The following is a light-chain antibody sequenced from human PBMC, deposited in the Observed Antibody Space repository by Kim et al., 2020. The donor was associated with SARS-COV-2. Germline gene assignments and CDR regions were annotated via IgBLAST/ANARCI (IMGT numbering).Light chain of an antibody. CDR2: AAS. CDR1: QGISNY. CDR3: QKYNGAPYT. V-gene: IGKV1-27*01. Sequence: SGAVGDRVTITCRASQGISNYVAWYQQKPGKVPKLLIYAASTLQSGVPSRFSGSGSGTDFTLTISSLQPEDVATYYCQKYNGAPYTFGQGTKLEI. J-gene: IGKJ2*01.